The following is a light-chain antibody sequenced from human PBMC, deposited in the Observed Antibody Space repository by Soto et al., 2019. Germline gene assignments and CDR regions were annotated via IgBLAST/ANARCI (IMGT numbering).Light chain of an antibody. V-gene: IGLV2-8*01. J-gene: IGLJ2*01. CDR3: SSYAGSNIVV. CDR1: SRDVGGYNY. CDR2: EVN. Sequence: QSALTQPPSASGSPGQSVTISCTGTSRDVGGYNYVSWYQQHPGKAPKLMIYEVNKRPSGVPDRFSGFKSGNTASLTVSGLQAEAEADYYCSSYAGSNIVVFGGGTKLTVL.